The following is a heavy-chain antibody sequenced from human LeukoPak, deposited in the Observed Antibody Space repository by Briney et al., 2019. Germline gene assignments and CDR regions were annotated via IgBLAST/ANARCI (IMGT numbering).Heavy chain of an antibody. CDR1: GFTFSSYA. J-gene: IGHJ6*02. CDR3: ARASPNNYDYYYYGMDV. D-gene: IGHD4-11*01. CDR2: ISYDGSNK. Sequence: GGSLRLSCAASGFTFSSYAMQWVRQAPGKGLEWVAVISYDGSNKYYADSVKGRFTISRDNSKNTLYLKMNSLRAEDTAVYYCARASPNNYDYYYYGMDVWGQGTTVTVSS. V-gene: IGHV3-30-3*01.